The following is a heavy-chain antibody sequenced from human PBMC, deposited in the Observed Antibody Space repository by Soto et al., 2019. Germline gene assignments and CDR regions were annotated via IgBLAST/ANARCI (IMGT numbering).Heavy chain of an antibody. V-gene: IGHV1-2*04. Sequence: QVQLVQSGAEVKKPGASVKVSCQASGYTFTSYYIHWVRQAPGQGLEWMGSINPNSGATYFAQKLPGWVTMSRDTSISTAYMELSRLRSDDTAVYYCARAGQKWYFDLWGRGTLVTVSS. CDR2: INPNSGAT. J-gene: IGHJ2*01. CDR1: GYTFTSYY. CDR3: ARAGQKWYFDL.